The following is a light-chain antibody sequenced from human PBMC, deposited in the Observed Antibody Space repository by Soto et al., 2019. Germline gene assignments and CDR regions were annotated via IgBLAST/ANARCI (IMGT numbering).Light chain of an antibody. V-gene: IGKV1-12*01. CDR3: QQANSFPLT. CDR2: DAS. CDR1: QGISSW. Sequence: DIQMTQSPSAVSASLRYRVTITCRSSQGISSWLAWYQQKPEKAPKLVIYDASSLQSGVPSRFSGSGSGTDFTLTISSLQTEDFATYYCQQANSFPLTFGGGTKVDIK. J-gene: IGKJ4*01.